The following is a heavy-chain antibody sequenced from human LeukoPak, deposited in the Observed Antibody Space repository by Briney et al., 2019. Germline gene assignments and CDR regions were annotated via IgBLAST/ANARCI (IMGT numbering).Heavy chain of an antibody. CDR3: ARDPVLEHYFDY. CDR2: VHTGGSI. J-gene: IGHJ4*02. CDR1: GGSISGYF. Sequence: PSETLSLTCSVSGGSISGYFWSWIRQPAGKGLEWIGRVHTGGSINYNPSLKSRVTISLDTSRSQFSLKLTSVTAADTAVYYCARDPVLEHYFDYWGQGTLVTVSS. D-gene: IGHD3-3*01. V-gene: IGHV4-4*07.